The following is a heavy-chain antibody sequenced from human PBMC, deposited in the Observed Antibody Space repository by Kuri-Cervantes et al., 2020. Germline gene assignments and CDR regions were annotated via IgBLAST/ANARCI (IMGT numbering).Heavy chain of an antibody. V-gene: IGHV3-33*01. D-gene: IGHD3-3*01. CDR2: IWYDGSNK. CDR1: GLTFSSYG. J-gene: IGHJ6*02. Sequence: GGSLRLSCAASGLTFSSYGMHWVRQAPGKGLEWVAVIWYDGSNKYYADSVKGRFTISRDNSKNTLYLQMNSLRAEDTAVYYCARDGTYYDFWSGYYKERAEYYYYYGMDVWGQGTTVTVSS. CDR3: ARDGTYYDFWSGYYKERAEYYYYYGMDV.